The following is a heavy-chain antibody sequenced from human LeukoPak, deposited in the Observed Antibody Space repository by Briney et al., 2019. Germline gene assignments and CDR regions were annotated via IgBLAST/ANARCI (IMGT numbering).Heavy chain of an antibody. CDR3: AGQDSSGWYNWFDP. CDR2: INHSGRT. D-gene: IGHD6-19*01. V-gene: IGHV4-34*01. J-gene: IGHJ5*02. Sequence: IGEINHSGRTNYNPSLESRITISVDTSKNQFSLKLNSVTAADTAVYYCAGQDSSGWYNWFDPWGQGTLVTVSS.